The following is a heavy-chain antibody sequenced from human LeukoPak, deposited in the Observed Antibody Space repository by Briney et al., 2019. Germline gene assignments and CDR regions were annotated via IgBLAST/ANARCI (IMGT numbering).Heavy chain of an antibody. CDR1: GYTFTGYY. Sequence: GASVKVSCKASGYTFTGYYMHWVRQAPGQGLEWMGWINPNSGGTNYAQKFQGRVTMTRDTSTSTAYMELSRLRSDDTAVYYCARGIAAAVRGDAFDIWGQGTMVTVSS. J-gene: IGHJ3*02. CDR2: INPNSGGT. D-gene: IGHD6-13*01. V-gene: IGHV1-2*02. CDR3: ARGIAAAVRGDAFDI.